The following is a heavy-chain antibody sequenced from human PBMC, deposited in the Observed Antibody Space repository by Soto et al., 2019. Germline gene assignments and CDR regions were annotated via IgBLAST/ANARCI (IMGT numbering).Heavy chain of an antibody. D-gene: IGHD4-17*01. CDR1: GYTFTSYD. J-gene: IGHJ6*03. V-gene: IGHV1-8*01. CDR2: VNPNSGNT. Sequence: ASVKVSCKASGYTFTSYDINWVRQATGQGLEWMGWVNPNSGNTGYAQKFQGRVTMTRNTSISTAYMELSSLRSDDTAVYYCARDNGGYYYYYMDVWGKGTTVTVSS. CDR3: ARDNGGYYYYYMDV.